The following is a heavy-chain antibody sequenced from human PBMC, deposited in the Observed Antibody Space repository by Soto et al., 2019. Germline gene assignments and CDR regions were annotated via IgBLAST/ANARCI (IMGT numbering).Heavy chain of an antibody. D-gene: IGHD2-15*01. CDR1: GYTLTNYH. CDR3: ARQGDWDGGGCSKINWFDP. Sequence: QVQLVQSGAEVKKPGASVKVSCKASGYTLTNYHMHWVRQAPGQGLEWMGIINPSGGSTTYAQKFQGRVTMTRDTSTSTVYMELSSLRPEDTAVYYCARQGDWDGGGCSKINWFDPWGQGTLVTVSS. J-gene: IGHJ5*02. CDR2: INPSGGST. V-gene: IGHV1-46*01.